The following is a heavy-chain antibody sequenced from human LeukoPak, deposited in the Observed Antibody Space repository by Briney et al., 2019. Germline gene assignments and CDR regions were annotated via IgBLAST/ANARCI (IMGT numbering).Heavy chain of an antibody. J-gene: IGHJ4*02. CDR1: GFTFDSYG. V-gene: IGHV3-21*01. Sequence: KAGGSLRLSCAASGFTFDSYGMKWVRQAPGKGLEWISSISSSSTYIYYADSVKGRFTISRDNAKNSLYLQMNSLGAEDTAVYYCARDTRVDIVATIGGGFDYWGQGTLVTVSS. CDR3: ARDTRVDIVATIGGGFDY. CDR2: ISSSSTYI. D-gene: IGHD5-12*01.